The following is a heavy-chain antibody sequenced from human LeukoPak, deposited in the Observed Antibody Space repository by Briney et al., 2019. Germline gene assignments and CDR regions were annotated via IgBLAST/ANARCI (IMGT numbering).Heavy chain of an antibody. D-gene: IGHD6-13*01. J-gene: IGHJ4*02. Sequence: GGSLRLSCAASGFTFSSYGMHWVRQAPGKGLEWVAFIRYDGSNKYYADSVKGRFTISRDNSKNTLYLQMNSLRAEDTAVYYCAKDREAAAGTPYYFDYWGQGTLVTVSS. CDR3: AKDREAAAGTPYYFDY. CDR2: IRYDGSNK. CDR1: GFTFSSYG. V-gene: IGHV3-30*02.